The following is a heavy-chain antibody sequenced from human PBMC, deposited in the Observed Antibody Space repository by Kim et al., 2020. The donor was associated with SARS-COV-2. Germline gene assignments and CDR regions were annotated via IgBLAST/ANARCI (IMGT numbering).Heavy chain of an antibody. Sequence: GGSLRLSCAASGFTFSSYAMSWVRQAPGKGLEWVSAISGSGGSTYYADSMKGRFTISRDNSKNTLYLQMNSLRAEDTAVYYCAKDLGVYGSGSYSHYWGQGTLVTVSS. D-gene: IGHD3-10*01. CDR3: AKDLGVYGSGSYSHY. V-gene: IGHV3-23*01. J-gene: IGHJ4*02. CDR2: ISGSGGST. CDR1: GFTFSSYA.